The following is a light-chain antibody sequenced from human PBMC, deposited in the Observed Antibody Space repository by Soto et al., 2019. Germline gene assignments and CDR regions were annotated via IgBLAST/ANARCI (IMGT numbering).Light chain of an antibody. V-gene: IGKV3-11*01. Sequence: EIVLTQSPATLSLSPGERATLSCRASQSVSSYLAWYQQKPGQAPRLLIYDASNRATSIPARFSGSGSGTDFTLTISSLEPEDFAVNYCQQRSNWQGATFGGGTKVDIK. CDR3: QQRSNWQGAT. CDR1: QSVSSY. J-gene: IGKJ4*01. CDR2: DAS.